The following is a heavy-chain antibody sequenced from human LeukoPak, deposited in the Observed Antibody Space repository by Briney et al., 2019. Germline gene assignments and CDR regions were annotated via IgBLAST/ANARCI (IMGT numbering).Heavy chain of an antibody. J-gene: IGHJ3*02. CDR2: IKQDGSEK. CDR3: ARGYDSSTYGALGGAFDI. V-gene: IGHV3-7*01. D-gene: IGHD2/OR15-2a*01. CDR1: GFTFSRCW. Sequence: QTGGSLRLSCAASGFTFSRCWMSWVRQAPGKGLEWVANIKQDGSEKYYVDSVKGRFTISRDNAKNSLYLQMNSLRAEDTAVYYCARGYDSSTYGALGGAFDIWGQGTMVTVSS.